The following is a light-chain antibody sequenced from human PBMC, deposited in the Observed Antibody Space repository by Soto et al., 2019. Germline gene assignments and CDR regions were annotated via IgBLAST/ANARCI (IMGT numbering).Light chain of an antibody. J-gene: IGKJ1*01. CDR1: ENIYDW. Sequence: DIQMTQSPSTLSASVGDRVTITCRASENIYDWLAWYQQKPGNAPKLLIYRASILASGVPSGFSGSGSGTGFTLTISSLQHEHFATYYCQQYISFPRTFGQGTKVDI. V-gene: IGKV1-5*03. CDR2: RAS. CDR3: QQYISFPRT.